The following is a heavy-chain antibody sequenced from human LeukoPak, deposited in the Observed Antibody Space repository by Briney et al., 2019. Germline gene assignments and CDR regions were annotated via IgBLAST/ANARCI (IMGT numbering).Heavy chain of an antibody. D-gene: IGHD4-17*01. CDR1: GYTFTSYF. J-gene: IGHJ4*02. CDR3: ASYGDNSFDY. V-gene: IGHV1-46*01. CDR2: INPSGGST. Sequence: ASVKVSCKASGYTFTSYFMHWVRQAPGQGLDWMGIINPSGGSTSYAQKFQGRVTITADKSTSTAYMELSSLRSEDTAVYYCASYGDNSFDYWGQGTLVTVSS.